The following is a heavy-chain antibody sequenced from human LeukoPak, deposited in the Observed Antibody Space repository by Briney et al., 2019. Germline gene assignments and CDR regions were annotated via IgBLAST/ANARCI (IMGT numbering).Heavy chain of an antibody. J-gene: IGHJ6*03. CDR2: INHSGST. Sequence: PSETLSLTCAVYGGSFSGYYWSWIRQPPGKGLEWIGEINHSGSTNYYPSLKSRVTISVDTSKNQFSLKLSSVTAADTAVYYCARARGIVVVPAAMRYYYYYMDVWGKGTTVTVSS. V-gene: IGHV4-34*01. D-gene: IGHD2-2*01. CDR1: GGSFSGYY. CDR3: ARARGIVVVPAAMRYYYYYMDV.